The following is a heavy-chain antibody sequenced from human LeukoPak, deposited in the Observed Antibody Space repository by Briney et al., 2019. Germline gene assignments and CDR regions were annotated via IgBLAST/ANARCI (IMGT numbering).Heavy chain of an antibody. CDR1: GFTFSSYG. J-gene: IGHJ3*02. D-gene: IGHD7-27*01. CDR3: AKSVTGKFTFDAFDI. V-gene: IGHV3-30*18. CDR2: ISYDGSNK. Sequence: GGSLRLSCAASGFTFSSYGMHWVRQAPGKGLEWVAVISYDGSNKYYADSVKGRFTISRDNSKNTLYLQMNSLRAEDTAVYYCAKSVTGKFTFDAFDIWGQGTMVTVSS.